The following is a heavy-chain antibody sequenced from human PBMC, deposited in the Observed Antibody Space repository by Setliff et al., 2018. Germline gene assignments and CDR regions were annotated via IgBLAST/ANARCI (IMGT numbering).Heavy chain of an antibody. CDR2: VHFGGDA. Sequence: SETLSLTCTVSGGGSINNYYWSRVRQSPGKGLEWIGFVHFGGDANYSPSLRSRVTMSLDRSRNQFSLTLNSMTAADTAIYYCARGLNTESWTPLYWSPGTRVTVSS. D-gene: IGHD2-15*01. CDR3: ARGLNTESWTPLY. CDR1: GGGSINNYY. J-gene: IGHJ4*02. V-gene: IGHV4-4*08.